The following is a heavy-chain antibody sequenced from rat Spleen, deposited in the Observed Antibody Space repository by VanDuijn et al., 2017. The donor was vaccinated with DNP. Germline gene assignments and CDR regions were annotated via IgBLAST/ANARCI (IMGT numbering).Heavy chain of an antibody. V-gene: IGHV3-1*01. CDR1: GYSITSNF. CDR3: ARGVYATYYFRNWYFDF. CDR2: INYSGGT. J-gene: IGHJ1*01. D-gene: IGHD1-6*01. Sequence: EVQLQESGPGLVKPSQSLSLTCSVTGYSITSNFWGWIRKFPGNKMEWMGYINYSGGTGLNPSLKSRISITRDTSKNQFFLHLNSVTTEDTATYYCARGVYATYYFRNWYFDFWGPGTMVAVSS.